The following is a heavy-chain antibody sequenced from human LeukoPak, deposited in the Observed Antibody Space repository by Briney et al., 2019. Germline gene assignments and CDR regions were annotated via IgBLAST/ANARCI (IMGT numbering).Heavy chain of an antibody. J-gene: IGHJ4*02. CDR1: GGSFSGYY. CDR2: INHSGST. D-gene: IGHD3-10*01. V-gene: IGHV4-34*01. Sequence: PSETLSLTCAVYGGSFSGYYWSWIRQPPGKGLEWIGGINHSGSTNYNPSLKSRVTISVDTSKNQFSLKLSSVTAADTAVYYCASSGHYGSGSSFDYWGQGTLVTVSS. CDR3: ASSGHYGSGSSFDY.